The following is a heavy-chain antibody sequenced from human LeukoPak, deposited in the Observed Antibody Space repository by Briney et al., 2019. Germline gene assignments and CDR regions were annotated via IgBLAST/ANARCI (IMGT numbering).Heavy chain of an antibody. CDR3: ARDRGYSGSYYFDY. D-gene: IGHD5-12*01. CDR1: GGSISNYY. V-gene: IGHV4-59*01. Sequence: ASETLSLTCTVSGGSISNYYWSWIRQPPGKGLEWIGYIYYSGSTNYNPSLKSRVTISVDTSKNQFSLKLSSVTAADTAVYYCARDRGYSGSYYFDYWGQGTLVTVSS. J-gene: IGHJ4*02. CDR2: IYYSGST.